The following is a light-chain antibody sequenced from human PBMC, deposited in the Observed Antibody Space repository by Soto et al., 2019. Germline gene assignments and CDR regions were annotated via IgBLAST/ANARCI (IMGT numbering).Light chain of an antibody. V-gene: IGKV3-15*01. CDR3: QQYNNWPPA. CDR1: QSVSSN. Sequence: EKVMTQSPATLSVSPGERATLSCRASQSVSSNLAWYQQKPGQAPRLLIYGASTRATGIPARFSGSGSGTEFTLTISSLQSEDFAVYYCQQYNNWPPAFGGGTQVEIK. CDR2: GAS. J-gene: IGKJ4*01.